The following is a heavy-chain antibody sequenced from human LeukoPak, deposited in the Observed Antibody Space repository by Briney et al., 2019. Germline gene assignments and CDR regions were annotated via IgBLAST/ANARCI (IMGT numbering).Heavy chain of an antibody. CDR1: GGTFSSYA. D-gene: IGHD4-17*01. CDR3: AREGGVDYGERHDAFDI. Sequence: SVKVSCKASGGTFSSYAISWVRQAPGQGLEWMGRIIPILGIANYAQKFQGRVTITADKSTSTAYMELSSLRSEDTAVYYCAREGGVDYGERHDAFDIWGQGTMVTVSS. V-gene: IGHV1-69*04. J-gene: IGHJ3*02. CDR2: IIPILGIA.